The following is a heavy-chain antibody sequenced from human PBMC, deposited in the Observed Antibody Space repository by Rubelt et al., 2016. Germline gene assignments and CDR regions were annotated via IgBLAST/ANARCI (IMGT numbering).Heavy chain of an antibody. Sequence: GSTYYNPSLKSRVTISVDTSKNQFSLKLSSVTAADTAVYYCARRVDGAIDYWGQGTLVTVSS. CDR3: ARRVDGAIDY. J-gene: IGHJ4*02. V-gene: IGHV4-31*02. D-gene: IGHD1-26*01. CDR2: GST.